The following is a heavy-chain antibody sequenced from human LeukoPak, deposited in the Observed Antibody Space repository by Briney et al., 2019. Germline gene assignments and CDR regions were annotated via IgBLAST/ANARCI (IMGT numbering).Heavy chain of an antibody. V-gene: IGHV4-39*07. CDR2: IYYTGST. CDR1: GGSISSSSYY. D-gene: IGHD6-19*01. CDR3: ARYSSGWYSYDY. J-gene: IGHJ4*02. Sequence: SETLSLTCTVSGGSISSSSYYWGWIRQPPGKGLEWIGCIYYTGSTYYNPSLKSRVTISVDTSKNQFSLKLSSVTAADTAVYYCARYSSGWYSYDYWGQGTLVTVSS.